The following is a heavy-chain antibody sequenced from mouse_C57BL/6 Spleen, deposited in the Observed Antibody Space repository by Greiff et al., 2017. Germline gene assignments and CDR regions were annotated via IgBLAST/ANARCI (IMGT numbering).Heavy chain of an antibody. CDR3: ARYGNYEDYYAMDY. CDR2: IDPSDSYT. Sequence: VKLQQPGAELVKPGASVKLSCKASGYTFTSYWMQWVKQRPGQGLEWIGEIDPSDSYTNYNQKFKGKATLTVDTSSSTAYMQLSSLTSEDSAVYYCARYGNYEDYYAMDYWGQGTSVTVSS. J-gene: IGHJ4*01. CDR1: GYTFTSYW. V-gene: IGHV1-50*01. D-gene: IGHD2-1*01.